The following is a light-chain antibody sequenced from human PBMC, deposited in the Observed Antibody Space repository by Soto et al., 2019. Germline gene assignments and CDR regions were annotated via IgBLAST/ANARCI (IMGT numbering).Light chain of an antibody. Sequence: QSVLTQPRSVSGSPGQSVTISCTGTSSDVGGYNYVSWYQQHPGKAPKLMIYDVSKRPSGVPDRFSGSKSGNTAPLTISGLQAEDEAEYYCCSYAGSYTFYVFGTGTKVTVL. CDR1: SSDVGGYNY. V-gene: IGLV2-11*01. J-gene: IGLJ1*01. CDR3: CSYAGSYTFYV. CDR2: DVS.